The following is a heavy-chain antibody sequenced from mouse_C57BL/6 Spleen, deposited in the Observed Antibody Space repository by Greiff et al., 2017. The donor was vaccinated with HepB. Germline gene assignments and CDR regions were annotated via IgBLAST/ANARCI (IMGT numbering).Heavy chain of an antibody. CDR2: IRLKSDGYAT. J-gene: IGHJ4*01. CDR1: GFTFSNYW. CDR3: PGYYYPMDY. Sequence: EVQLQESGGGLVQPGGSMKLSCVASGFTFSNYWMHWVRQSPEMGLEWVAQIRLKSDGYATNYAESVKGRFTISRDDSKSSVYLQMNNLSAEDTGIYYCPGYYYPMDYWGQGTSVTVSS. V-gene: IGHV6-3*01.